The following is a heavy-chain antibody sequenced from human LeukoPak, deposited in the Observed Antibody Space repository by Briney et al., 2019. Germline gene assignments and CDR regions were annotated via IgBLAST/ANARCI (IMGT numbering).Heavy chain of an antibody. CDR2: INHSGST. J-gene: IGHJ6*03. V-gene: IGHV4-34*01. D-gene: IGHD3-3*01. CDR3: ASWSYYYMDV. CDR1: GGSFSGYY. Sequence: SETLSLTCAVYGGSFSGYYWSWIRQPPGKGLEWIGEINHSGSTNYNPSLKGRVTISVDTSKNQFSLKLSSVTAADTAVYYCASWSYYYMDVWGKGTTVTASS.